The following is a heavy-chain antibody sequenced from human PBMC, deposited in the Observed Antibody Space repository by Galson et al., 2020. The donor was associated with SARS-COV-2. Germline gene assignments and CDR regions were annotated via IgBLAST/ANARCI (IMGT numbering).Heavy chain of an antibody. V-gene: IGHV3-21*06. J-gene: IGHJ6*02. CDR3: VRVGGMATTPSDYYYYGLDV. D-gene: IGHD3-16*01. Sequence: GGSLRLSCAASGFPFSSYSFNWVRQPPGKGLEWVSSISAGSSYMYYAESVKGQFTISRDNAKNSLYLQMNSLRAEDTALYFCVRVGGMATTPSDYYYYGLDVWGQGTTVTVSS. CDR2: ISAGSSYM. CDR1: GFPFSSYS.